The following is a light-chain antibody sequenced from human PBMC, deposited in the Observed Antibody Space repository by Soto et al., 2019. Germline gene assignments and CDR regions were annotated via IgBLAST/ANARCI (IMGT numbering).Light chain of an antibody. Sequence: QSALTQPPSASGSPGQSVTISCTGTNSDVGGYNYFSWYQQYPGKAPKLISFEVNERPSGVPDRFSGSSSGNTASLTVSALQTADEADYYCSSYAGSTWYVFVTATKVNVL. CDR1: NSDVGGYNY. CDR3: SSYAGSTWYV. CDR2: EVN. J-gene: IGLJ1*01. V-gene: IGLV2-8*01.